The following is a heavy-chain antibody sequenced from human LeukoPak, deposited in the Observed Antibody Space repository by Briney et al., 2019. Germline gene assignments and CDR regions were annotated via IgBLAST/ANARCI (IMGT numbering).Heavy chain of an antibody. V-gene: IGHV4-34*01. J-gene: IGHJ4*02. Sequence: GSLRLSCVASGFTFSTYSMNWIRQPPGKGLEWIGEINHSGSTNYNPSLKSRVTISVDTSKNQFSLKLSSVTAADTAVYYCARETYYYDSSGYYFHAPFDYWGQGTLVTVSS. D-gene: IGHD3-22*01. CDR1: GFTFSTYS. CDR3: ARETYYYDSSGYYFHAPFDY. CDR2: INHSGST.